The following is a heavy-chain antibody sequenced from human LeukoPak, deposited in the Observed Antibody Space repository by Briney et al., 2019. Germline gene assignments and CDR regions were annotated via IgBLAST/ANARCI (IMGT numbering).Heavy chain of an antibody. V-gene: IGHV1-2*02. CDR2: INPNSGGT. CDR3: ARDPYSSSWYGRWFDP. CDR1: GYTFTGYY. J-gene: IGHJ5*02. Sequence: ASVKVSCKASGYTFTGYYRHWVRQAPGQGLEWMGWINPNSGGTNYAQKFQGRVTMTRDTSISTAYMELSRLRSDDTAVYYCARDPYSSSWYGRWFDPWGQGTLVTVSS. D-gene: IGHD6-13*01.